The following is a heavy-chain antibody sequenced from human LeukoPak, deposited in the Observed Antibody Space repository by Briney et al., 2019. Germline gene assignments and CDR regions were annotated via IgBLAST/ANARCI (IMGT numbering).Heavy chain of an antibody. CDR2: IIPIFGTA. V-gene: IGHV1-69*13. Sequence: SVKVSCKASGYTFTGYYMHWVRQAPGQGLEWMGGIIPIFGTANYAQKFQGRVTITADESTSTAYMELSSLRSDDSAVYYCARTYYYGSGTSFYYYMDVWGKGTTVTISS. CDR1: GYTFTGYY. J-gene: IGHJ6*03. CDR3: ARTYYYGSGTSFYYYMDV. D-gene: IGHD3-10*01.